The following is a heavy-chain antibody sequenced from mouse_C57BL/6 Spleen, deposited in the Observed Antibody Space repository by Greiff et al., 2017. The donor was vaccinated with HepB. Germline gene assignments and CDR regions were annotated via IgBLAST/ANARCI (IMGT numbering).Heavy chain of an antibody. V-gene: IGHV1-59*01. CDR2: IDPSDSYT. CDR1: GYTFTSYW. Sequence: QVQLQQPGAELVRPGTSVKLSCKASGYTFTSYWMHWVKQRPGQGLEWIGVIDPSDSYTNYNQKFKGKATLTVDTSSSTAYMQLSSLTSEDSAVYYCARREDSAWFAYWGQGTTLTVSS. CDR3: ARREDSAWFAY. J-gene: IGHJ2*01. D-gene: IGHD2-2*01.